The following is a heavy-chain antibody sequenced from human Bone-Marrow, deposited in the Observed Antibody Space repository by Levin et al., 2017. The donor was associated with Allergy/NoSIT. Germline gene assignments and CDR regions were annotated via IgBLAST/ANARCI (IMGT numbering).Heavy chain of an antibody. Sequence: SQTLSLTCTVSGGSISSSYWSWIRQPPGKGLEWIGYIYYSGSTNYNPSLKSRVTTSVDTSKNQFSLKLSSVTAADTAVYYCARWRRPPWGFDPWGQGTLVTVSS. CDR2: IYYSGST. CDR3: ARWRRPPWGFDP. J-gene: IGHJ5*02. D-gene: IGHD1-26*01. CDR1: GGSISSSY. V-gene: IGHV4-59*08.